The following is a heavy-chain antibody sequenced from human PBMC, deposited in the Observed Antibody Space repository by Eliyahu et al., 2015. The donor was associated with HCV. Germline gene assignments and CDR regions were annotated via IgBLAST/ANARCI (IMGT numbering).Heavy chain of an antibody. J-gene: IGHJ4*02. V-gene: IGHV3-23*01. D-gene: IGHD1-1*01. Sequence: EVQVLESGGGLVQPGGSLRLSCAASGFTFGIYAMSWARQAPGKGLEWVSGISGGGDTYYANSVKGRFTISRDNSKNTLYLQMNSLRAEDTAVYYCAKADTQLGATTSPFDSWGQGTLVTVSS. CDR2: ISGGGDT. CDR3: AKADTQLGATTSPFDS. CDR1: GFTFGIYA.